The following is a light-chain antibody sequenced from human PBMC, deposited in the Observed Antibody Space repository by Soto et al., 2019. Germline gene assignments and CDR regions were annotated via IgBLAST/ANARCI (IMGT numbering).Light chain of an antibody. CDR3: QQHYVTPLT. CDR2: WAS. J-gene: IGKJ4*01. V-gene: IGKV4-1*01. CDR1: QSVFDSSDNKNY. Sequence: DIVMTQSPDSLAVSLGERATINCKSSQSVFDSSDNKNYITWYQQKPGQPPKLLIYWASTRESGVPDRFSGSGSGTDFTLTISSLQAEDVAVYYCQQHYVTPLTFGGGTKLEIK.